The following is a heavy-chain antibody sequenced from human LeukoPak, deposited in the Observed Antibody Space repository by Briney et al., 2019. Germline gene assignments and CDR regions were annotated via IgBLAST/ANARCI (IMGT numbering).Heavy chain of an antibody. CDR1: GYTFTGYY. V-gene: IGHV1-2*02. CDR2: INPNSGGT. J-gene: IGHJ3*02. Sequence: GASVKVSCKASGYTFTGYYMHWVRQAPGQGLEWMGWINPNSGGTNYAQKFQGRVTMTRDTSISTAYMELSRLRSDDTAVYYCARAMDWNGDAFDTWGQGTMVTVSS. CDR3: ARAMDWNGDAFDT. D-gene: IGHD1-1*01.